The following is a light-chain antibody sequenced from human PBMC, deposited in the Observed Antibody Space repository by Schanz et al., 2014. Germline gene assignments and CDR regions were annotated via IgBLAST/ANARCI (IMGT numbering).Light chain of an antibody. CDR3: YSYAGSGLDV. J-gene: IGLJ1*01. Sequence: QSALTQPASVSGSPGQSITVSCTGTSTDVGSYNLVSWYQQHPGKAPKLIIYEDNQRPSGVSNRFSGSTASNTACLTISGLQAEDEADYYCYSYAGSGLDVFGTGTKLTVL. V-gene: IGLV2-23*01. CDR2: EDN. CDR1: STDVGSYNL.